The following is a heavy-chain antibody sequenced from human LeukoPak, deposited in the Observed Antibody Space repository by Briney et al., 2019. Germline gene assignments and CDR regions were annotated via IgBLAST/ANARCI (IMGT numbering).Heavy chain of an antibody. CDR2: IFYSGTT. CDR3: ARSAGDVLLWFGEPPDY. CDR1: GGSISSSNYY. J-gene: IGHJ4*02. V-gene: IGHV4-39*01. Sequence: SETLSLTCTVSGGSISSSNYYWGWIRQPPGKGLEWIGSIFYSGTTYYNPSLKSRVTISVDTSNNQFSLKLSSVTAADTAMYYCARSAGDVLLWFGEPPDYWGQGTLVTVSS. D-gene: IGHD3-10*01.